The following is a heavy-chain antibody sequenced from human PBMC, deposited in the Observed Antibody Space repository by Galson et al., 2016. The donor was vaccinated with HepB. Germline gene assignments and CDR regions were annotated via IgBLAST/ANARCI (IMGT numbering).Heavy chain of an antibody. CDR2: IYYSGRT. J-gene: IGHJ6*02. CDR1: GGSISSGGNY. CDR3: ARGVVLFREDTFDA. D-gene: IGHD2-21*01. V-gene: IGHV4-31*11. Sequence: TLSLTCAVSGGSISSGGNYWSWIRQHPGKGLEWIGYIYYSGRTYYNPSLKSRVTISEDTSKNQFSLRVTSVTAADTAVYYCARGVVLFREDTFDAWGQGTTVTVSS.